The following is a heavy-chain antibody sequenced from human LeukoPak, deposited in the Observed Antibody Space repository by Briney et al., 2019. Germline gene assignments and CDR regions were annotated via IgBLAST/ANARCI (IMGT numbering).Heavy chain of an antibody. CDR1: GFTFNTYA. V-gene: IGHV3-23*01. D-gene: IGHD6-19*01. J-gene: IGHJ4*02. CDR2: ICGSGGCT. Sequence: GGSLRLSCAAPGFTFNTYAIYWVRQAPGKGLEWVSGICGSGGCTYHADSVKGRFTISRDNSKNTVYLQMNSLTADDTAVYYCAKTTVGYSSGRYPGWPADCWGQGTLVTVSP. CDR3: AKTTVGYSSGRYPGWPADC.